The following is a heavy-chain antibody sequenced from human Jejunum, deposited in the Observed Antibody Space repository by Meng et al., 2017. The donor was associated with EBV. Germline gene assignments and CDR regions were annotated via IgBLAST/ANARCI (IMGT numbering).Heavy chain of an antibody. CDR2: IYNGGST. CDR3: AYYLSGRGGVGS. Sequence: GDLRGSGPALGNPSEPLSSPCTLSGDPVTSATYSWSGIRNPPGKELSGIGYIYNGGSTNYIPSLSIRVTISLDTSKNQFSLKLSSVTAADTAMYYCAYYLSGRGGVGSWGQGTLVTVSS. CDR1: GDPVTSATYS. V-gene: IGHV4-61*01. D-gene: IGHD1-26*01. J-gene: IGHJ4*02.